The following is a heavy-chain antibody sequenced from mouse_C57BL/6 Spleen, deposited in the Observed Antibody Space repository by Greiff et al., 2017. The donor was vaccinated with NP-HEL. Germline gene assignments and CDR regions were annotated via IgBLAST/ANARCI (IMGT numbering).Heavy chain of an antibody. V-gene: IGHV1-26*01. J-gene: IGHJ3*01. D-gene: IGHD2-1*01. CDR1: GYTFTDYY. Sequence: EVQLQQSGPELVKPGASVKISCKASGYTFTDYYMNWVKQSHGKSLEWIGDINPNNGGTSYNQKFKGKATLTVDKSSSTAYMELRSLTSEDSAVYYCALKGYGNYVAWFAYWGQGTLVTVSA. CDR2: INPNNGGT. CDR3: ALKGYGNYVAWFAY.